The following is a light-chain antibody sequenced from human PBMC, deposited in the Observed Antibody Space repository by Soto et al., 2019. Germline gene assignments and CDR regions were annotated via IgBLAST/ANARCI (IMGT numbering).Light chain of an antibody. Sequence: EIVLTQSPGTLSLSPGERATLSCRASQYLSSSYLVWYQQKPGQAPRLLIYAASSRATGIPDRFSGSGSATEYTLTIIRLEPEDFAVYYCQQQGTFGQGTKLEIK. J-gene: IGKJ2*01. CDR2: AAS. CDR3: QQQGT. V-gene: IGKV3-20*01. CDR1: QYLSSSY.